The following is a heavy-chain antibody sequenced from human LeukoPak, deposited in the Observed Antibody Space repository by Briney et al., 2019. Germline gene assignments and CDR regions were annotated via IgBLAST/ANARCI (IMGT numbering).Heavy chain of an antibody. V-gene: IGHV3-48*03. Sequence: GGSLRLSCAASGFTFNNYETHWVRQAPGEGLEWVSYISSSGSTIYYADSVKGRFTISRDNAKNSLYLQMNSLRAEHTAVYYCARDYGGRLPFDYWGQGTLVNVSS. CDR3: ARDYGGRLPFDY. D-gene: IGHD4-23*01. J-gene: IGHJ4*02. CDR1: GFTFNNYE. CDR2: ISSSGSTI.